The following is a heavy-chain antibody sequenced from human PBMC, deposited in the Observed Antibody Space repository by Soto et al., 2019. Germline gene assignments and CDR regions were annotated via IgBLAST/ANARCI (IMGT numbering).Heavy chain of an antibody. D-gene: IGHD3-22*01. Sequence: GGSLRLSCAASGFTFSSYAMSWVRQAPGKGLEWVSAISGSGGSTYYADSVKGRFTISRDNSKNTLYLQMNSLRAEDTAVYYCAKDRPRGFVYDSSGYSFDYWGQGTLVTVSS. J-gene: IGHJ4*02. CDR3: AKDRPRGFVYDSSGYSFDY. V-gene: IGHV3-23*01. CDR2: ISGSGGST. CDR1: GFTFSSYA.